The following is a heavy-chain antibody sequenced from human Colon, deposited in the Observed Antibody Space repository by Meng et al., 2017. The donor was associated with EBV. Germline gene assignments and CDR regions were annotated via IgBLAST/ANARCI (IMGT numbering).Heavy chain of an antibody. D-gene: IGHD6-19*01. J-gene: IGHJ4*02. Sequence: QVQLRHSGPGLVKPSQTLSLTCAISGDSVSSDRSIWNWIRQSPSRGLEWLGRAYYRSKWNIEYADSVKSRIIINPDTSKNQFSLQLNSVTPEVTAMYYCARAANGSGCDYWGQGALVTVSS. CDR2: AYYRSKWNI. CDR1: GDSVSSDRSI. CDR3: ARAANGSGCDY. V-gene: IGHV6-1*01.